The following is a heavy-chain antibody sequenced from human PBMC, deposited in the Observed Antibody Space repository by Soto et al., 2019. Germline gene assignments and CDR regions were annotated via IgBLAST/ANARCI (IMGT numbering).Heavy chain of an antibody. CDR1: GFTFSSYS. D-gene: IGHD1-26*01. J-gene: IGHJ3*02. V-gene: IGHV3-48*02. CDR2: ISSSSSTI. CDR3: AREEWEPQNAFDI. Sequence: EVQLVESGGGLVQPGGSLRLSCAASGFTFSSYSRNWVRQAPGKGLEWVSYISSSSSTIYYADSVKGRFTISRDNAKNSLYLQMNSLRDEDTAVYYCAREEWEPQNAFDIWGQGTMVTVSS.